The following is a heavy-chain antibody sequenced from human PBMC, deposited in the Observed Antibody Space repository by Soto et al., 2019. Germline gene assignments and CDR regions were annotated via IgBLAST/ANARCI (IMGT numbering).Heavy chain of an antibody. D-gene: IGHD3-16*01. Sequence: ASVKVSCKASGGTFSSYAISWVRQAPGQGLEWMGGIIPIFGTANYAQKFQGRVTITADESTSTAYMELSSLRSEDTAVYYCARENKVGGAFDIWGQGTMVTVSS. CDR1: GGTFSSYA. V-gene: IGHV1-69*13. J-gene: IGHJ3*02. CDR3: ARENKVGGAFDI. CDR2: IIPIFGTA.